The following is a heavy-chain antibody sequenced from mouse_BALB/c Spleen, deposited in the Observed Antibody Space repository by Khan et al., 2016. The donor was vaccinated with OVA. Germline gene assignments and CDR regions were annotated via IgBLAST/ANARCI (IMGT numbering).Heavy chain of an antibody. V-gene: IGHV5-6*01. CDR1: GFAFRSYG. D-gene: IGHD1-2*01. CDR2: ISSGGDYT. CDR3: ARRATAKNFDY. J-gene: IGHJ2*01. Sequence: EVELVESGGDLVKPGGSLKLSCAASGFAFRSYGMSWVRQTPDKRLEWVATISSGGDYTYYPDSVKGRFTISRDNAENTLYLQMTSLKSEDTAMYYCARRATAKNFDYWGQGTTLTVSS.